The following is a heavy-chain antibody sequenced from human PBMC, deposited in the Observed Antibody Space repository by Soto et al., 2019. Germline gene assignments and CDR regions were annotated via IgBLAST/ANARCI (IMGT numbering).Heavy chain of an antibody. J-gene: IGHJ4*02. V-gene: IGHV4-30-2*01. CDR1: GGSISSGGYS. Sequence: QLQLQESGSGLVKPSQTLSLTCAVSGGSISSGGYSWSWIRQPPGKGLEWIGYIYHSGSTYYNPSLKMRVPKSVDTSKHQSSLKLSSVTAADTAVYYCAGGWPRADYWAQGTLVTVS. CDR3: AGGWPRADY. CDR2: IYHSGST. D-gene: IGHD3-16*01.